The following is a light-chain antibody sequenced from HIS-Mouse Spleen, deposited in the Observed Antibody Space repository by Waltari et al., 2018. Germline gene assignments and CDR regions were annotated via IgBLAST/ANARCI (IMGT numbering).Light chain of an antibody. Sequence: DIQLTQSPSFLSASVGDRVTITCRASQGISSYLACYQQKPGKAPKLLIYAASTLQSGVPSRFSGSGSGTEFTLTISSLQPEDFATYYCQQLNSYSPTFGQGTKVEIK. CDR3: QQLNSYSPT. CDR1: QGISSY. V-gene: IGKV1-9*01. J-gene: IGKJ1*01. CDR2: AAS.